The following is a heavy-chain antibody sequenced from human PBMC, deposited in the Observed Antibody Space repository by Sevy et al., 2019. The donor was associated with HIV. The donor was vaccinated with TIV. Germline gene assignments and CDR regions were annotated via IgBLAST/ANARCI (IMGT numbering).Heavy chain of an antibody. Sequence: GGSLRLSCAVSGFTFSSHWMFWVRQAPGKGLVWVSHINSHGTITNYADSVKGRFAISRANTKNTIYLQMNSLRAEDTAVYYCARGQLLQFLEWPSYGLDVWGQGTTVTVSS. V-gene: IGHV3-74*01. J-gene: IGHJ6*02. D-gene: IGHD3-3*01. CDR1: GFTFSSHW. CDR2: INSHGTIT. CDR3: ARGQLLQFLEWPSYGLDV.